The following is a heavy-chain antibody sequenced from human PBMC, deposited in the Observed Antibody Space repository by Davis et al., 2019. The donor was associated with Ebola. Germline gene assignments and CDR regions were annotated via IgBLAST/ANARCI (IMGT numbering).Heavy chain of an antibody. CDR1: GFMSSTYG. J-gene: IGHJ5*02. CDR3: VREGRDGSGFYGWFDL. CDR2: ISSSGNSI. D-gene: IGHD6-19*01. V-gene: IGHV3-48*02. Sequence: PGGSLRLSCEASGFMSSTYGMNRVRQAPGKGLEWIAYISSSGNSIYYADFVKGRFAVSRDTPKNSLFLQMNSLRDEDTALYYCVREGRDGSGFYGWFDLWGPGTLVTVSS.